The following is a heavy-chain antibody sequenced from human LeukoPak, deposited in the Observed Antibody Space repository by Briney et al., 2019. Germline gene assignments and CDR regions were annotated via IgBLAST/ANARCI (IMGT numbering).Heavy chain of an antibody. CDR1: GFTFSSYA. J-gene: IGHJ5*02. V-gene: IGHV3-30-3*01. D-gene: IGHD5-24*01. Sequence: QTRGSLRLSCAASGFTFSSYAMHWVRQAPGKGLEWVAVISYDGSNKYYADSVKGRFTISRDNSKNTLYLQMNSLRAEDTAVYYCARVSMAEGYRDLPNWFDPWGQGTLVTVSS. CDR3: ARVSMAEGYRDLPNWFDP. CDR2: ISYDGSNK.